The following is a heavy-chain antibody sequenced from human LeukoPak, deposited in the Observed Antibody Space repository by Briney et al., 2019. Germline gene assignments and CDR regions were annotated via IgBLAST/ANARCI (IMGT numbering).Heavy chain of an antibody. CDR1: GGSVSSGSYY. J-gene: IGHJ4*02. V-gene: IGHV4-61*01. Sequence: PSETLSLTCTVSGGSVSSGSYYWSWIRQPPGKGLEWIGYIYYSGSTYYNPSLKSRVTISVDTSKNQFSLKLSSVTAADTAVYYCARGTTGIVGAIYYFDYWGQGTLVTVSS. CDR3: ARGTTGIVGAIYYFDY. D-gene: IGHD1-26*01. CDR2: IYYSGST.